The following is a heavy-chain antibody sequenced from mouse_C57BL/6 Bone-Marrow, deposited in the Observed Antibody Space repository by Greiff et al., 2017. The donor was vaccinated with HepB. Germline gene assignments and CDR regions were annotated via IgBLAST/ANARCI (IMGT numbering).Heavy chain of an antibody. CDR1: GYTFTSYG. D-gene: IGHD2-4*01. Sequence: QVQLQQSGAELARPGASVKLSCKASGYTFTSYGISWVKQRPGQGLEWIGEIYPRSGNTYYNEKFKGKATLTADKSSSTAYMALRSLTSEDSAVYYCARGRLRPWYFDVWGTGTTVTVSS. V-gene: IGHV1-81*01. CDR3: ARGRLRPWYFDV. CDR2: IYPRSGNT. J-gene: IGHJ1*03.